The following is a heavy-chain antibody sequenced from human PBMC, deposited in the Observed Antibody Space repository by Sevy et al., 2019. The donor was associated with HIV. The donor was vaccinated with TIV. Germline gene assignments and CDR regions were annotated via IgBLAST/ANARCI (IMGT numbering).Heavy chain of an antibody. J-gene: IGHJ4*02. CDR1: GFTFSSFN. V-gene: IGHV3-21*06. D-gene: IGHD1-26*01. CDR2: ISGLSNYI. CDR3: ARGPPDGSYDYFDX. Sequence: GGSLRLSCAASGFTFSSFNMNWVRQAPGKGLEWVSSISGLSNYIYYAESLKGRFIISRDNAKNTLYLQMNSLRADDTAVYYCARGPPDGSYDYFDXWGQGTLVTVSS.